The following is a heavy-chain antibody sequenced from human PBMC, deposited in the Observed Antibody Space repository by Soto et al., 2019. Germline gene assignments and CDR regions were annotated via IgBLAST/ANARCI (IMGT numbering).Heavy chain of an antibody. V-gene: IGHV3-64*02. CDR1: GFTFSSYN. D-gene: IGHD2-2*01. Sequence: EVQLVESGEGLVQPGGSLRLSCAASGFTFSSYNIHWIRQAPGKGLEFVSAISRSGDRTYYADSVKGRFTITRDNSKNTGGLQTGSLRAEDMAVYYCARARCSSGQCYYFDYWGRGALVSVSS. J-gene: IGHJ4*02. CDR2: ISRSGDRT. CDR3: ARARCSSGQCYYFDY.